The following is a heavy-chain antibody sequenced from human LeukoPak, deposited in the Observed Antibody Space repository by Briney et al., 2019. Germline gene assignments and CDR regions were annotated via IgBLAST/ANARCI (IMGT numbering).Heavy chain of an antibody. D-gene: IGHD3-10*01. J-gene: IGHJ5*02. CDR2: IIPIFGTA. Sequence: SVKVSCKASGGTFSSYAISWVRQAPGQGLEWMGRIIPIFGTANYAQKFQGRVTITTDESTSTAYMELSSLRSEDTAVYYCARNRDLRFGELLWWFDPWGQGTLVTVSS. V-gene: IGHV1-69*05. CDR1: GGTFSSYA. CDR3: ARNRDLRFGELLWWFDP.